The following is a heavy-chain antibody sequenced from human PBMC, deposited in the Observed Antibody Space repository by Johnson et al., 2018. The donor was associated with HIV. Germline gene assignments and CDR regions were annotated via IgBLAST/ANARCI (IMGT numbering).Heavy chain of an antibody. D-gene: IGHD2/OR15-2a*01. J-gene: IGHJ3*01. CDR1: GFTFSNAW. CDR2: IKSKTDGGTT. V-gene: IGHV3-15*01. Sequence: VQLVESGGGLVKPGGSLRLSCAASGFTFSNAWMSWVRQAPGKGLEWVGRIKSKTDGGTTDYAAPLNGRFTISRDDSKNTLYLQMNSLKTEDTAVYYCNTGQLNTIIGLFTFQGPAFDFGGRGTLVTVS. CDR3: NTGQLNTIIGLFTFQGPAFDF.